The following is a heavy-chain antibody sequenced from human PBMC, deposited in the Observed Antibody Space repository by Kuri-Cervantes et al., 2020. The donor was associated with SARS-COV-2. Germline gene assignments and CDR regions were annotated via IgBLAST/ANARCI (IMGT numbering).Heavy chain of an antibody. Sequence: KVSCKGSGFSFTNYWIGWVRQMPGKGLEWMGIIYPGDSDTRYSPSFQGLVTISADKSISTAYLQWSSLKASDTAMYYCARTFQGEAVTFYYHIDVRGKGTTVTVSS. V-gene: IGHV5-51*01. CDR2: IYPGDSDT. D-gene: IGHD2/OR15-2a*01. J-gene: IGHJ6*03. CDR3: ARTFQGEAVTFYYHIDV. CDR1: GFSFTNYW.